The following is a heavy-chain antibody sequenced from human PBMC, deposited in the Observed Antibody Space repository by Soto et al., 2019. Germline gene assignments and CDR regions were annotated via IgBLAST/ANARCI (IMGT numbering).Heavy chain of an antibody. V-gene: IGHV3-15*01. CDR3: TTDGMITFGGVIVTNWFDP. D-gene: IGHD3-16*02. CDR2: IKIKTDGGTT. Sequence: PWGALLVSCATSGFTFSIAWMGLVRQAPGKGLDLAGIIKIKTDGGTTDYAAPVKGRFTIPRDDSKNTLYLQMNSLKTEDTAVYYCTTDGMITFGGVIVTNWFDPWGQGTLVTVSS. CDR1: GFTFSIAW. J-gene: IGHJ5*02.